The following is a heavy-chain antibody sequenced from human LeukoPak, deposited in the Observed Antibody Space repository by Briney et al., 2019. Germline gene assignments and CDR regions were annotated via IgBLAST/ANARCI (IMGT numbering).Heavy chain of an antibody. CDR3: ARVSRTVTPESTVYYNTY. D-gene: IGHD3-9*01. CDR2: MYYSGGT. J-gene: IGHJ4*02. V-gene: IGHV4-61*01. CDR1: GGSVGSDNYY. Sequence: SETLSLTCTVSGGSVGSDNYYWSWIRQPPEKGLEWIGYMYYSGGTKYNPSLKSRVTISVETSKNQFSLKLSSVTAADTAVYYCARVSRTVTPESTVYYNTYWGQGTLVTVTS.